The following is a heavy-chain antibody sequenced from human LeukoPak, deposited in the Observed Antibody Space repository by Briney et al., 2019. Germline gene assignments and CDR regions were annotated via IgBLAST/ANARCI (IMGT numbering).Heavy chain of an antibody. Sequence: PGGSLRLSCAASGFTFSSYSLNWVRQAPGKGLEWVSSISSSSSYIHYADSVKGRFTISRDNAKNSLYLQMNSLRAEDTAVYYCARELNAVAHSWGQGTLVTVSS. CDR2: ISSSSSYI. CDR3: ARELNAVAHS. CDR1: GFTFSSYS. D-gene: IGHD6-19*01. V-gene: IGHV3-21*01. J-gene: IGHJ4*02.